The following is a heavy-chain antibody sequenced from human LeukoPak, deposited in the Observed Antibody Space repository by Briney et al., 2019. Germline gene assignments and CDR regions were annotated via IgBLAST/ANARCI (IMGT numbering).Heavy chain of an antibody. Sequence: GASVKVSCKASGYTFTSYDINWVRQATGQGLEWMGWMNPNSDNTAYAQKFQGRVTMTRNTSISTAYMELSSLRSEDTAVYYCVTVASDYWGQGTLVTVSS. J-gene: IGHJ4*02. CDR3: VTVASDY. V-gene: IGHV1-8*01. CDR2: MNPNSDNT. CDR1: GYTFTSYD.